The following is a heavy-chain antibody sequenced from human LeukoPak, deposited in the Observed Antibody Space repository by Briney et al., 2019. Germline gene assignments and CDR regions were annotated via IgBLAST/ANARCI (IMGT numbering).Heavy chain of an antibody. CDR2: IGGDGGRT. CDR1: GFSFRDYA. CDR3: AKDPVIYHGGSGWLSFDY. D-gene: IGHD6-19*01. Sequence: PGGSLRLSCAASGFSFRDYAMSWVRQAPGKGLEWVSLIGGDGGRTYHADSVKGRFTISRDNSKNTLYLQMDGLRAEDTAVYYCAKDPVIYHGGSGWLSFDYWGQGTLVTVSS. V-gene: IGHV3-23*01. J-gene: IGHJ4*02.